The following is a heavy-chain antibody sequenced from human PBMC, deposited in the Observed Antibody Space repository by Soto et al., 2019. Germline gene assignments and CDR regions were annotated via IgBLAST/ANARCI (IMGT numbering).Heavy chain of an antibody. CDR1: GFTVSSNY. Sequence: EVQLVESGGGLVQPGGSLRLSCAASGFTVSSNYMSWVRQAPGKGLEWVSVIYSGGRTYYADSVKGRFTISRDNSKNTLYLQRNSLRAEDTAVYYCARDRIPTGMDVWGQGTTVTVSS. V-gene: IGHV3-66*01. J-gene: IGHJ6*02. CDR3: ARDRIPTGMDV. CDR2: IYSGGRT.